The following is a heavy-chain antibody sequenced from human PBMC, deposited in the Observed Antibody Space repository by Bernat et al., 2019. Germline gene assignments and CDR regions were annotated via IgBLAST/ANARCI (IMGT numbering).Heavy chain of an antibody. CDR3: TRALNGDFGFDY. CDR2: LFPGNSGT. J-gene: IGHJ4*02. V-gene: IGHV5-51*01. D-gene: IGHD2-21*02. Sequence: EVQLVQSGAEVKTPGAFLQTSCKGSGYPFIAYWIGWVCLMPGRGLEWMGILFPGNSGTKYSPSFQGLVTLSANNSITTADLQWSSLKASDTAMYYCTRALNGDFGFDYWGQGTLVTVSS. CDR1: GYPFIAYW.